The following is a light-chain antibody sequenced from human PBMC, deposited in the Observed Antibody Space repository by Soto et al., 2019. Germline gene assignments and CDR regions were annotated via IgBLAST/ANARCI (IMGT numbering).Light chain of an antibody. CDR2: GNS. Sequence: QSALTQPPSVSGAPGQRVTISCTGSSSNIGAGYDVHWYQQLPGTAPKLLIYGNSNRPSGVPDRFSGSKYGTSASLAITGLQAEDEADYYCQSYDSSLSGSNVVFGGGTKLTVL. V-gene: IGLV1-40*01. CDR3: QSYDSSLSGSNVV. CDR1: SSNIGAGYD. J-gene: IGLJ2*01.